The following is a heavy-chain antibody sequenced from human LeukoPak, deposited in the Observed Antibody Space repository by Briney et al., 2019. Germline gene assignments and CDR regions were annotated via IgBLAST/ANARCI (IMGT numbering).Heavy chain of an antibody. CDR2: ISGSGGST. D-gene: IGHD3-16*02. Sequence: PGGSLRLSCAASGFTFSTYAVSWVRQAPGKGLEWVSAISGSGGSTYYADSVKGRFTISRDNSKNTLYLQMNSLRAEDTAVYYCARGFDYIWGSYRPYFFDSWGQGTLVTVSS. CDR1: GFTFSTYA. J-gene: IGHJ4*02. CDR3: ARGFDYIWGSYRPYFFDS. V-gene: IGHV3-23*01.